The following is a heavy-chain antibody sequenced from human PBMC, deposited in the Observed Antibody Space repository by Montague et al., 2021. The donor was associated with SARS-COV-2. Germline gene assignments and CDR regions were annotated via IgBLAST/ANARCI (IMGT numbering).Heavy chain of an antibody. CDR2: IYYYGSV. D-gene: IGHD3-10*01. CDR1: GDSVSRSY. V-gene: IGHV4-59*08. CDR3: ARQITMVREPFDS. J-gene: IGHJ4*02. Sequence: SETLSLTCTVAGDSVSRSYWNWIRQSPGKGLEWIGNIYYYGSVNYNPSRKSRLSISLDTSKNQLSLTLTSVTAADTATYYCARQITMVREPFDSWGQGTLVLVSS.